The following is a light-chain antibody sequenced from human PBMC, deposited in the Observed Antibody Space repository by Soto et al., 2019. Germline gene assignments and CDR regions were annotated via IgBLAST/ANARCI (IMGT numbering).Light chain of an antibody. CDR1: QSVSNNY. CDR2: GAS. J-gene: IGKJ1*01. CDR3: QQHDAWPRT. Sequence: EIVLTQSPGTLSLSPGERATLSCRASQSVSNNYLAWYQQKPGQAPRLLIFGASSRATGIPDRFSGSGSGTDFTLTISRLEPEDFAVYYCQQHDAWPRTFGQGTKVDIK. V-gene: IGKV3-20*01.